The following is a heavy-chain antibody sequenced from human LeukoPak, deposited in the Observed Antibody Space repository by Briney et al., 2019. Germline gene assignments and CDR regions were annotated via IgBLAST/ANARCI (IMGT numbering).Heavy chain of an antibody. CDR3: ARTLGATTVVTPDYYFDY. D-gene: IGHD4-23*01. CDR2: IIPIFGTA. CDR1: GGTFSSYA. V-gene: IGHV1-69*01. Sequence: SVKVSCKASGGTFSSYAISWVRQAPGQGLERMGGIIPIFGTANYAQKFQGRVTITADESTSTAYMELSSLRSEDTAVYYCARTLGATTVVTPDYYFDYWGQGTLVTVSS. J-gene: IGHJ4*02.